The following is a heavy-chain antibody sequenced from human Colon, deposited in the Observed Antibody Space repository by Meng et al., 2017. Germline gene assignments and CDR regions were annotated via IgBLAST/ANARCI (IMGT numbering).Heavy chain of an antibody. D-gene: IGHD3-9*01. Sequence: QVQLRQGGAGLVKPSETLILTCAVYGGYFSDYYLTWIRQPTGKGLEWVGEIHPSGSTYYSPSLQSRVTITLDTSKNQFSLTLSSMTAADTAVYYCARGVDWAKSGNFWGQGTLVTVSS. V-gene: IGHV4-34*01. CDR1: GGYFSDYY. CDR3: ARGVDWAKSGNF. J-gene: IGHJ4*02. CDR2: IHPSGST.